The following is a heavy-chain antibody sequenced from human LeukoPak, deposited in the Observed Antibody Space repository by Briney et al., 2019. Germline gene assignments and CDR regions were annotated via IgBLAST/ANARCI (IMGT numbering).Heavy chain of an antibody. D-gene: IGHD3-22*01. CDR3: AKGSYYDSSGSFYFDY. CDR2: ISGSGDNT. CDR1: GFTFSSYA. V-gene: IGHV3-23*01. J-gene: IGHJ4*02. Sequence: GGSLRLSCAASGFTFSSYAMSWVRQAPGKGLEWVSGISGSGDNTYYADSVKGRFTISRDNSKNTLYVQVNSLGTEDTAAYYCAKGSYYDSSGSFYFDYWGQGTPVTISS.